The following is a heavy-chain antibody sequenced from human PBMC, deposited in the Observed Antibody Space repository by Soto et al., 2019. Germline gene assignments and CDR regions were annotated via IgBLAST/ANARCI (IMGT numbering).Heavy chain of an antibody. Sequence: GGSLSLAXAASGFTFSSYAMSWFRQAPGKGLEWVSAIGGSGGSTYYAESMKGRFTISRDNSKNTLYVQMDSLRAEDTAVYYCPKGIASKTRPLGKYFDLWGRGTLVTVSS. J-gene: IGHJ2*01. V-gene: IGHV3-23*01. D-gene: IGHD6-13*01. CDR2: IGGSGGST. CDR1: GFTFSSYA. CDR3: PKGIASKTRPLGKYFDL.